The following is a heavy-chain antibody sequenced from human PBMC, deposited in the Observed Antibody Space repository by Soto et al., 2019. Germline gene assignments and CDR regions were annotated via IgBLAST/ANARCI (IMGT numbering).Heavy chain of an antibody. CDR1: GFTFSSYA. CDR3: AKDGKISAAGTWVKYFDY. D-gene: IGHD6-13*01. V-gene: IGHV3-23*01. J-gene: IGHJ4*02. CDR2: LSGSRNKT. Sequence: GGSLRLACGASGFTFSSYAMSWVRRAAGKGLEWVSALSGSRNKTYSADSVNRRITISRANSNHPLYFQMHSLTAEDTAVYYCAKDGKISAAGTWVKYFDYWGQGTLVTVS.